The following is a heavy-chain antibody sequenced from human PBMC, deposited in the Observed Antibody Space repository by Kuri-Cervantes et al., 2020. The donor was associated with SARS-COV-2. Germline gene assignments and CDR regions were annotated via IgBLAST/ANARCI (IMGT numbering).Heavy chain of an antibody. CDR3: SRTQLGMNMDV. V-gene: IGHV4-39*01. D-gene: IGHD7-27*01. Sequence: SETLSLTCTVSGGSISSSSYYWGWIRQPPGKGLEWIGSIYYSGSTYYNPSLRSRVTITVDTSKNQFSLKLSSGTAADTAVYYCSRTQLGMNMDVWGKGTTVTVSS. CDR2: IYYSGST. J-gene: IGHJ6*03. CDR1: GGSISSSSYY.